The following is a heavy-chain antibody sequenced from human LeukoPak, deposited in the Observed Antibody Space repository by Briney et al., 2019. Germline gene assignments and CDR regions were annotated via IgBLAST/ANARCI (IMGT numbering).Heavy chain of an antibody. Sequence: SGGFLRLSRASSGFTFRSSSMNWVRQAPGQGLPWVSSLSGSSSYIYYADSVKGRFTISRDNAKNSLYLQMNSLRAEDTAVYYCAREGYCSGGSCYVLDYWGQGTLVTVSS. D-gene: IGHD2-15*01. CDR1: GFTFRSSS. J-gene: IGHJ4*02. V-gene: IGHV3-21*01. CDR2: LSGSSSYI. CDR3: AREGYCSGGSCYVLDY.